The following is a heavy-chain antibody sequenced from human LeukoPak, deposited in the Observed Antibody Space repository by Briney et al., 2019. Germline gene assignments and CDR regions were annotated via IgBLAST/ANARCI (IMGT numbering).Heavy chain of an antibody. D-gene: IGHD3-22*01. CDR3: ARGHYDSSGYFTFDY. Sequence: GGSLRLSCAASGFTFSSYAMHWVRQAPGKGLEWVAVISYDGSNKYYADSVKGRFTISRDNSKNTLYLQMNSLRAEDTAVYYCARGHYDSSGYFTFDYWGQGTLVTVSS. CDR2: ISYDGSNK. CDR1: GFTFSSYA. V-gene: IGHV3-30-3*01. J-gene: IGHJ4*02.